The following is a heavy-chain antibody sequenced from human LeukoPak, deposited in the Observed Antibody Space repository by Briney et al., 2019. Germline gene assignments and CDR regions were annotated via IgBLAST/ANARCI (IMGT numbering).Heavy chain of an antibody. CDR3: AQPEGGY. CDR2: IREDGGEK. J-gene: IGHJ4*02. D-gene: IGHD3-16*01. V-gene: IGHV3-7*01. Sequence: PGGSLRLSCAATGFTYTKHWMSWVRQSKDKGLECVAKIREDGGEKHYVDSVKGRFTISRDNAKNSLYLQMNSLRAEDTAVYYCAQPEGGYWGQGTLVTVSS. CDR1: GFTYTKHW.